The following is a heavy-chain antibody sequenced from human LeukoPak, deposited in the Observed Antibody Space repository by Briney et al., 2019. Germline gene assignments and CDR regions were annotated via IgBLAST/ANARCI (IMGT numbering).Heavy chain of an antibody. CDR3: ARGAKSSGWYGGLYYFDY. V-gene: IGHV1-46*01. D-gene: IGHD6-19*01. Sequence: GASVKVSCKASGYTFTSYYMHWVRQAPGQGLEWMGIINPSGGSTSYAQKFQGRVTMTRDTSTSTVYMELSSLGSEDTAVYYCARGAKSSGWYGGLYYFDYWGQGTLVTVSS. J-gene: IGHJ4*02. CDR1: GYTFTSYY. CDR2: INPSGGST.